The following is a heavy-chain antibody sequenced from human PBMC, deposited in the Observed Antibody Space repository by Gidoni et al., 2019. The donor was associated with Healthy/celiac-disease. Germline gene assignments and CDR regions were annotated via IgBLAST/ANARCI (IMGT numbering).Heavy chain of an antibody. V-gene: IGHV4-4*02. Sequence: QVQLQESGPGLVKPSVPLSLTCAVSGGSISRSNWWSWVRQPPGKGLEWIGEIYHSGSTNYNPSLKSRVTISVDKSKNQFSLKLSSVTAADTAVYYCARDQSGSGLGFYGMDVWGQGTTVTVSS. CDR1: GGSISRSNW. CDR2: IYHSGST. J-gene: IGHJ6*02. D-gene: IGHD3-10*01. CDR3: ARDQSGSGLGFYGMDV.